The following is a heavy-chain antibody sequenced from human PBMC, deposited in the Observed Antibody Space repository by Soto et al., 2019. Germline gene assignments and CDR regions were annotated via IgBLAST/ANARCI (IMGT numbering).Heavy chain of an antibody. CDR3: AREFPGALVRSRAFDI. V-gene: IGHV4-4*07. CDR2: IYTGESA. J-gene: IGHJ3*02. CDR1: GGSINSYY. Sequence: PSETLSLTCTVSGGSINSYYWSWIRQPAGKGLEWIGRIYTGESANYNPSLKSRFTMSVDTSKNQFSLKLSSVTAADTAVYYCAREFPGALVRSRAFDIWGQGTMVTVSS. D-gene: IGHD2-2*01.